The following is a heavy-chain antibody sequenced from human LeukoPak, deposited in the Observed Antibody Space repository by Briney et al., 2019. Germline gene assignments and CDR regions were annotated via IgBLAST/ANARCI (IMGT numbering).Heavy chain of an antibody. CDR3: ARRAETTMVSDY. Sequence: SQTLSLTCTVSGGSISNYYWSWIRQPPGKGLEWIGYINYSGSTSYNPSLKSRVTVSVDTSKNQFSLKLSSVTAADTAVYYCARRAETTMVSDYWGQGTLVTVSS. D-gene: IGHD5-18*01. J-gene: IGHJ4*02. V-gene: IGHV4-59*08. CDR1: GGSISNYY. CDR2: INYSGST.